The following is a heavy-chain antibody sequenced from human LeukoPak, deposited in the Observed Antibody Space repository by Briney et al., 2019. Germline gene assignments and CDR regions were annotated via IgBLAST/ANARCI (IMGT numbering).Heavy chain of an antibody. Sequence: GESLKISCKGSGYSFNTYWIGWVRQMPGKGLEWMGIIYPGDSDTKYSPSFQGQVTISADKSISTAYLQWSSLKASDSAMYYCARRPFYSSSWYFDYWGQGILVTVSS. CDR1: GYSFNTYW. CDR2: IYPGDSDT. J-gene: IGHJ4*02. V-gene: IGHV5-51*01. CDR3: ARRPFYSSSWYFDY. D-gene: IGHD6-13*01.